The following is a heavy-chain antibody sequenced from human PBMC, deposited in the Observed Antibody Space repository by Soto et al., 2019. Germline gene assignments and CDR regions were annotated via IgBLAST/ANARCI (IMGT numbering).Heavy chain of an antibody. CDR3: ARGGITMVRGVMAY. D-gene: IGHD3-10*01. CDR1: GGTFSSYA. CDR2: IIPIFGTA. V-gene: IGHV1-69*13. J-gene: IGHJ4*02. Sequence: ASVEVSCRASGGTFSSYAISWVRQAPGQGLEWMGGIIPIFGTANYAQKFQGRVTITADESTSTAYMELSSLRSEDTAVYYCARGGITMVRGVMAYWGQGTLVTVSS.